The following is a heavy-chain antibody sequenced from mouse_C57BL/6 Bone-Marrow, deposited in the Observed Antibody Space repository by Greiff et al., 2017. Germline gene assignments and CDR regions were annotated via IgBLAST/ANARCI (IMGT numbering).Heavy chain of an antibody. CDR2: IYIGNGYT. Sequence: EVQVVESGAELVRPGSSVKMSCKTSGYTFTSYGINWVKQRPGQGLEWIGYIYIGNGYTEYNEKFKGKATLTSDTSSSTAYMQLSSLTSEDSAIYFCAIITTVVSGYFDVWGTGTTVTVSS. J-gene: IGHJ1*03. V-gene: IGHV1-58*01. D-gene: IGHD1-1*01. CDR3: AIITTVVSGYFDV. CDR1: GYTFTSYG.